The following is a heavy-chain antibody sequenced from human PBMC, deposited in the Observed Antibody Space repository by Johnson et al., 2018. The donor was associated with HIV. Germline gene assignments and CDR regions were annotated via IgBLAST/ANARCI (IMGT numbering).Heavy chain of an antibody. CDR1: GFTFDDYA. D-gene: IGHD3-10*01. CDR3: AKEMEGYYGSGKGDAFDI. J-gene: IGHJ3*02. Sequence: VQLVESGGDVVQPGRSLRLSCAASGFTFDDYAMSWVRQAPGKGLEWVSAISGSGGSTYYADSVKGRFTISRDNSKNTLYLQMNSLRAEDTAVYYCAKEMEGYYGSGKGDAFDIWGQGTMVTVSS. CDR2: ISGSGGST. V-gene: IGHV3-23*04.